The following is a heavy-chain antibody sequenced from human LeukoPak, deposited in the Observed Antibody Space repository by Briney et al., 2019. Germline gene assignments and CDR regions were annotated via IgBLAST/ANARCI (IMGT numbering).Heavy chain of an antibody. J-gene: IGHJ4*02. Sequence: GESLKISCKGSGYSFTSYWIGWVRQMPGKGLEWMGIIYPGDSDTRYSPSFQGQVTISADKSISTAYLQWSRLKASDTAMYYCAIPTYYYDSSGYYLGYWGQGTLVTVSS. D-gene: IGHD3-22*01. CDR1: GYSFTSYW. CDR3: AIPTYYYDSSGYYLGY. V-gene: IGHV5-51*01. CDR2: IYPGDSDT.